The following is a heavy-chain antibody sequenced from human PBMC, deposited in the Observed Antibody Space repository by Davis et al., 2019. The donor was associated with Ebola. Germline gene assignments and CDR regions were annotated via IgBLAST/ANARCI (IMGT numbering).Heavy chain of an antibody. J-gene: IGHJ5*02. CDR3: AHSPPSFTIFGVVMFDP. CDR1: GFSLSTSGVG. V-gene: IGHV2-5*02. CDR2: IYWDADK. Sequence: SGPTLVKPTQTLTLTCTFSGFSLSTSGVGVGWIRQPPGKALERLALIYWDADKRYSPSLKSRLTITKDTSKNQVVLTMTNMDPVDTATYYCAHSPPSFTIFGVVMFDPWGQGTLVTVSS. D-gene: IGHD3-3*01.